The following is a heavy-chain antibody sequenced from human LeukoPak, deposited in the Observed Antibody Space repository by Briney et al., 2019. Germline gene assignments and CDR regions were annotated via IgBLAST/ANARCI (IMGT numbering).Heavy chain of an antibody. CDR2: ISSSGANI. CDR3: AKDGHYDSSGFTLQY. V-gene: IGHV3-23*01. D-gene: IGHD3-22*01. J-gene: IGHJ1*01. CDR1: GFTFTNYA. Sequence: GGSLRLSCAASGFTFTNYAITWVRQAPGKGLEWVSTISSSGANIYYADSVRGRFTISRDNSKNTLYLQMNSLRAEDTAVYYCAKDGHYDSSGFTLQYWGQGTLVTVSS.